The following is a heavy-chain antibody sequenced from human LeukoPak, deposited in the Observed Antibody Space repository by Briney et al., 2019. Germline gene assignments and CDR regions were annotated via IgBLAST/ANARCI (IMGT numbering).Heavy chain of an antibody. CDR1: GGSFSGYY. V-gene: IGHV4-34*01. CDR2: INHSGST. CDR3: ARGGPQHSYYDFWSGYSYDY. J-gene: IGHJ4*02. Sequence: PSETLSLTCAVYGGSFSGYYWSWIRQPPGKGLEWIGEINHSGSTNYNPSLKSRVTISVDTSKNQFSLKLSSVTAADTAVYYCARGGPQHSYYDFWSGYSYDYWGQGTLVTVSS. D-gene: IGHD3-3*01.